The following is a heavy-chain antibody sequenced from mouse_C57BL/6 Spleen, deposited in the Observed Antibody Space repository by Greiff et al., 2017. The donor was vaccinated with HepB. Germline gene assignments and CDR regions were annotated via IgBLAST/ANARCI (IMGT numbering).Heavy chain of an antibody. CDR1: GYAFSSYW. D-gene: IGHD1-1*01. V-gene: IGHV1-80*01. CDR2: IYPGDGDT. CDR3: ASTGAHGSSYG. Sequence: VQLQPSGAELVKPGASVKISCKASGYAFSSYWMNWVKPRPGKGLEWIGQIYPGDGDTNYNGKFKGKATLTADISSSTAYMQLSSLTSEDSAVYFCASTGAHGSSYGWGEGTTLTVYS. J-gene: IGHJ2*01.